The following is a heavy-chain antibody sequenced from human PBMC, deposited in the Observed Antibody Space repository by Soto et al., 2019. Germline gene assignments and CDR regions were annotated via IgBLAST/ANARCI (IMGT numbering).Heavy chain of an antibody. CDR1: GFTFSSYW. J-gene: IGHJ4*02. Sequence: EVQLVEFGGGLVQPGGSLRLSCAASGFTFSSYWMTWVRQAPGKGLEWVANIKQDGSEKYYVGSVKGRFTISRDNVKNSLFLQINCLRAECTAVYYCGGAGFQYGDRNCDFWGQGTLVTV. D-gene: IGHD2-21*02. V-gene: IGHV3-7*01. CDR3: GGAGFQYGDRNCDF. CDR2: IKQDGSEK.